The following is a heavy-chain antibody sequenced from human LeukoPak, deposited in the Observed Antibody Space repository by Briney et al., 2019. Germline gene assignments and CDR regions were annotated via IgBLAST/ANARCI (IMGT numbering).Heavy chain of an antibody. CDR3: ARVRHYFGSGTSPLAY. J-gene: IGHJ4*02. CDR1: GFTYSSYW. Sequence: GGSLRLSCAASGFTYSSYWMTWVRQAPGQGLEWVADIKPDGNEKNYVDSVKGRFTVSRDNAEHSLFLQMNSLRAEDTAVYYCARVRHYFGSGTSPLAYWGQGTLVIVSS. CDR2: IKPDGNEK. D-gene: IGHD3-10*01. V-gene: IGHV3-7*01.